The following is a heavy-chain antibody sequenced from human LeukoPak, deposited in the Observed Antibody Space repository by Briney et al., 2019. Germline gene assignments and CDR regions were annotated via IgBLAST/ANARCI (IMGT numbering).Heavy chain of an antibody. J-gene: IGHJ4*02. CDR3: ARGYYDILTGYFTFDY. CDR2: ISAYNGNT. D-gene: IGHD3-9*01. Sequence: ASVKVSCKASGYTFTSYGISWVRQAPGQGLEWMGWISAYNGNTNHAQKLQGRVTMTTDTSTSTAYMELRSLRSDDTAVYYCARGYYDILTGYFTFDYWGQGTLVTVSS. CDR1: GYTFTSYG. V-gene: IGHV1-18*01.